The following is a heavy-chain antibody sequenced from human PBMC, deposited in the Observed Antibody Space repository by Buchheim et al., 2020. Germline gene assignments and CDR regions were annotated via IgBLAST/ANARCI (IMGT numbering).Heavy chain of an antibody. V-gene: IGHV3-30*04. CDR2: ISYDGSNK. Sequence: QVQLVESGGGVVQPGRSLRLSCAASGFTFSSYAMHWVRQAPGKGLEWVAVISYDGSNKYYADSVKGRFTISSDNSKNTLYLQMNSLRAEDTAVYYCARDAGSGYYYGFDYWGQGTL. D-gene: IGHD3-22*01. CDR1: GFTFSSYA. CDR3: ARDAGSGYYYGFDY. J-gene: IGHJ4*02.